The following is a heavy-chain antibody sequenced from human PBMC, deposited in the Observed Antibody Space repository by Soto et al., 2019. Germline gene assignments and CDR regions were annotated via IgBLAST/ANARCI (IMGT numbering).Heavy chain of an antibody. CDR3: ARGAQLGGDDY. V-gene: IGHV4-30-4*01. D-gene: IGHD3-16*01. Sequence: SETLSLTCTVSGGSISSGDYYWSWIRQPPGKGLEWIGYIYYSGSTYYNPSLKSRVTISVDTSKNQFSLKLSSVTAADTAVYYCARGAQLGGDDYWGQGTLVTVSS. J-gene: IGHJ4*02. CDR1: GGSISSGDYY. CDR2: IYYSGST.